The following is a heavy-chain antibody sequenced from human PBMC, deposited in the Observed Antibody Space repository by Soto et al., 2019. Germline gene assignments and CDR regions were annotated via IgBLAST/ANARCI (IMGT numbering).Heavy chain of an antibody. CDR2: ISAYNGNT. CDR3: ARGGPTSADYYYGMDV. CDR1: GYTFSNDG. D-gene: IGHD3-10*01. V-gene: IGHV1-18*01. J-gene: IGHJ6*02. Sequence: SVKVSCKASGYTFSNDGINWVRQAPGQGLEWMGWISAYNGNTEYAQNFQGRVTMTTDTSTSTAYMELRSLRSDDTAVYSCARGGPTSADYYYGMDVWGLGTTVTVSS.